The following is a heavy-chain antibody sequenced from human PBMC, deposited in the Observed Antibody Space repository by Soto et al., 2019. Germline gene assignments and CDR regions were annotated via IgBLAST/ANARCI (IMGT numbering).Heavy chain of an antibody. CDR3: ARDPVPLHYYDSSGYYGSAFDI. CDR2: ISWNSGSI. J-gene: IGHJ3*02. Sequence: PGGSLRLSCAASGFTFDDYAMHWVRQAPGKGLEWVSGISWNSGSIGYADSVKGRFTISRDNAKNSLYLQMNSLRAEDTAVYYCARDPVPLHYYDSSGYYGSAFDIWGQGTMVTVSS. D-gene: IGHD3-22*01. V-gene: IGHV3-9*01. CDR1: GFTFDDYA.